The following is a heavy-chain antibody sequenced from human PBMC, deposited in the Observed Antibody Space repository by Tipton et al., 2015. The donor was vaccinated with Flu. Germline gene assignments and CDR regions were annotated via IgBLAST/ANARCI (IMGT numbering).Heavy chain of an antibody. D-gene: IGHD3-9*01. J-gene: IGHJ3*02. CDR2: IYYSGST. V-gene: IGHV4-61*01. CDR1: GGSVSSGSYY. Sequence: TLSLTCTVSGGSVSSGSYYWSWIRQPPGKGLEWIGYIYYSGSTNYNPSLKSRVTISVDTSKNQFSLKLSSVTAADTAVYYCARRQPVLRYSLDIWGQGTMVTVSS. CDR3: ARRQPVLRYSLDI.